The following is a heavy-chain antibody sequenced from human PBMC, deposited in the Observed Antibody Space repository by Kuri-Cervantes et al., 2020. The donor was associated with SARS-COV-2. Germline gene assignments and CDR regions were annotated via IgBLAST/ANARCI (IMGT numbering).Heavy chain of an antibody. CDR2: IYSGGST. V-gene: IGHV3-66*01. J-gene: IGHJ4*02. CDR3: TTERHYYDIFPFDY. D-gene: IGHD3-9*01. Sequence: GESLKISCAASGFTVSSDYMSWVRQAPGKGLEWVSVIYSGGSTYYADSVKGRFTISRDDSKNTLYLQMNSLKTEDTAVYYCTTERHYYDIFPFDYWGQGTLVTVSS. CDR1: GFTVSSDY.